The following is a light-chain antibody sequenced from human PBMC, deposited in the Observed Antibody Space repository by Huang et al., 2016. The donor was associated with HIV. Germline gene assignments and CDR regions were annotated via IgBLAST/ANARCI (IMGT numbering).Light chain of an antibody. CDR2: DAA. J-gene: IGKJ5*01. Sequence: EIVMTQSPATLSVSPGETATLSCRASQNVSSNLAWYQQKLGQAPRLLIYDAATRSTGIPAKFSSSGSETEFTLTISSLQSEDFAVYYCQQYNNWPPITFGQGTRLEIK. V-gene: IGKV3-15*01. CDR1: QNVSSN. CDR3: QQYNNWPPIT.